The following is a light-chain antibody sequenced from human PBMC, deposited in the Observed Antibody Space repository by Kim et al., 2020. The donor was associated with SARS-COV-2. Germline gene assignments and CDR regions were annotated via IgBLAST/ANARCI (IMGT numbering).Light chain of an antibody. Sequence: EIVMTQSPGTLSVSPGERATLSCRASQSVSFNLAWYQQKPGQPPRLLIYGASTRATGIADRFTGSGSGTEFTLTISSLQSEDLAVYYCQQYHNWWTFGQGTKVEVK. J-gene: IGKJ1*01. CDR1: QSVSFN. CDR3: QQYHNWWT. CDR2: GAS. V-gene: IGKV3-15*01.